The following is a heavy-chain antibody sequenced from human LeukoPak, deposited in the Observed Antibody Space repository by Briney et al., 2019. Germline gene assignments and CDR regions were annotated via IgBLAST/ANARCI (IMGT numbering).Heavy chain of an antibody. Sequence: SETLSLTCTVSGGSISSGDYYWSWIRQPPGKGLEWIGYIYYSGSTYYNPSLKSRATISVDTSKNQFSLKLSSVTAADTAVYYCARAGSVVPAAMGNWFDPWGQGTLVTVSS. D-gene: IGHD2-2*01. CDR1: GGSISSGDYY. CDR3: ARAGSVVPAAMGNWFDP. CDR2: IYYSGST. V-gene: IGHV4-30-4*08. J-gene: IGHJ5*02.